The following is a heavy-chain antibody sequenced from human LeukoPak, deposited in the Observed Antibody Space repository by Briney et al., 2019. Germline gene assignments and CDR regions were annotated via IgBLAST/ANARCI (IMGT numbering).Heavy chain of an antibody. D-gene: IGHD2-15*01. CDR3: ARVDGSPDY. J-gene: IGHJ4*02. V-gene: IGHV1-8*02. Sequence: ASVKVSCKASGYTFTSYGISWVRQAPGQGLEWMGWMNPNSGNTGYAQKFQGRVTMTRNTSIRTAYMEVSSLTSEDTAVYYCARVDGSPDYWGQGTLLTVSS. CDR1: GYTFTSYG. CDR2: MNPNSGNT.